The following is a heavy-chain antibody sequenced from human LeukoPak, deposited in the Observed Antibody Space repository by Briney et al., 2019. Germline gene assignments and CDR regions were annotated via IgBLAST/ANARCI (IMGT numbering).Heavy chain of an antibody. D-gene: IGHD2-8*01. CDR3: SRENGAFSPFGY. CDR2: ISLTGLT. Sequence: TPSETLSLTCTVSGGSISSYYWSWIRQPPGKGLEWIGEISLTGLTHYNPSLESRVTVSLDKSKNQLSLNLTSVTAADTAVYYCSRENGAFSPFGYWGQGTLVTVLS. CDR1: GGSISSYY. J-gene: IGHJ4*02. V-gene: IGHV4-59*12.